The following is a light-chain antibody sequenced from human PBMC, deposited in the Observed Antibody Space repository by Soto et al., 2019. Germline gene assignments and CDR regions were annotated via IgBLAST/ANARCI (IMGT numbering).Light chain of an antibody. J-gene: IGKJ1*01. CDR3: LQYYAPPWT. CDR1: QSLFSKSKNNHY. CDR2: WAS. Sequence: DIVMTQSPDSLAVSLGERATINCKSSQSLFSKSKNNHYLTWYQQKPGQPPKLLIYWASTRESGVPDRFSGSGSGTDFTLTISSLQAEDVAVYYCLQYYAPPWTFGQGTKVEIK. V-gene: IGKV4-1*01.